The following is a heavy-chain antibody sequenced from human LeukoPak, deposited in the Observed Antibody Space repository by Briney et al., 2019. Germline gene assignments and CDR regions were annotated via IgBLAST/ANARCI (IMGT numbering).Heavy chain of an antibody. Sequence: AASVKVSCKASGYTFTDYDINWVRQATGQGLEWMGWMNPNSGNTGYTQKFQGWVTMTRDTSISTAYMELSRLRSDDTAVYYCARGPFQQWLVRRPNWFDPWGQGTLVTVSS. CDR2: MNPNSGNT. CDR3: ARGPFQQWLVRRPNWFDP. V-gene: IGHV1-8*01. J-gene: IGHJ5*02. CDR1: GYTFTDYD. D-gene: IGHD6-19*01.